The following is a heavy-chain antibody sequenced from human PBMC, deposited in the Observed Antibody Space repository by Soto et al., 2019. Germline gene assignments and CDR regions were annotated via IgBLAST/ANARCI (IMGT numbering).Heavy chain of an antibody. V-gene: IGHV4-61*01. D-gene: IGHD6-6*01. CDR1: GYSISSGYY. Sequence: PSETLSLTCAVSGYSISSGYYWSWIRQPPGKGLEWIGYIYYSGSTNYNPSLKSRVTISVDTSKNQFSLKLSSVTAADTAVYYCARDDSSSTHYYYYGMDVWGQGTTVTVSS. J-gene: IGHJ6*02. CDR2: IYYSGST. CDR3: ARDDSSSTHYYYYGMDV.